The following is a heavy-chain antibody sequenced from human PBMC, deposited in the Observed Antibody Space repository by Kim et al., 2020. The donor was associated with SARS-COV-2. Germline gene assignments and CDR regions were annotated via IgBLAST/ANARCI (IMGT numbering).Heavy chain of an antibody. CDR3: ARLGDTAMPLGYYYYGMDV. Sequence: SETLSLTCTVSGGSISSYYWSWIRQPPGKGLEWIGYIYYSGSTNYNPSLKSRVTISVDTSKNQFSLKLSSVTAADTAVYYCARLGDTAMPLGYYYYGMDVWGQGTTVTVSS. D-gene: IGHD5-18*01. J-gene: IGHJ6*02. V-gene: IGHV4-59*08. CDR1: GGSISSYY. CDR2: IYYSGST.